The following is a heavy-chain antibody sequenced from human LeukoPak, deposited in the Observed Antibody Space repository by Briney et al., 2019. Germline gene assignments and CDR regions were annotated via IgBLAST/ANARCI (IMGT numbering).Heavy chain of an antibody. D-gene: IGHD6-13*01. CDR2: IYTSGST. J-gene: IGHJ3*02. CDR1: GGSISSGSYY. CDR3: ARGDSSSWFDAFDI. Sequence: SQTLSLTCTVSGGSISSGSYYWSWIRQPAGKGLEWIGRIYTSGSTNYNPSLKSRVTISVDTSKNQFSLKLSSVTAADTAVYCCARGDSSSWFDAFDIWGQGTMVTVSS. V-gene: IGHV4-61*02.